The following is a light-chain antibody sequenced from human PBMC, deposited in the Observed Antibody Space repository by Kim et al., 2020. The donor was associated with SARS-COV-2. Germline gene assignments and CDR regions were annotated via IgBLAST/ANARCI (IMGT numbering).Light chain of an antibody. CDR3: QQYDTSPYN. J-gene: IGKJ2*01. Sequence: EVVLTQSPGTLSLSPGERATLSCRAGQGVNTYVAWYQQKSGQSPRLLIYGAFNRVPGIPDRFSGSASGADFTLTISRLEPEDFAVYYCQQYDTSPYNFGQGTKLEI. CDR2: GAF. V-gene: IGKV3-20*01. CDR1: QGVNTY.